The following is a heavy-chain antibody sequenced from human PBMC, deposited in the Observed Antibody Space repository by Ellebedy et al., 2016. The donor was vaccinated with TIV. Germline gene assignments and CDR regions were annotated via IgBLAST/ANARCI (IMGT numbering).Heavy chain of an antibody. CDR1: GFAFDDYA. V-gene: IGHV3-9*01. CDR3: VKAPTNSGRLDY. D-gene: IGHD3-10*01. CDR2: ISWNSGDI. Sequence: PGGSLRLSCAASGFAFDDYAMHWVRQAPGKGLEWVSAISWNSGDIGFADSVKGRFTISRDNAKTSLYLQMDSLRVGDTALYYCVKAPTNSGRLDYWGQGTLVTVSS. J-gene: IGHJ4*02.